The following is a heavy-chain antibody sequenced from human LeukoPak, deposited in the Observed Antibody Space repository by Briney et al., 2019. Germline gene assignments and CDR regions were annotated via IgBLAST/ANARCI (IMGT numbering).Heavy chain of an antibody. D-gene: IGHD2-2*01. CDR3: ARTGCSSTSCYHDYYYYYGMDV. V-gene: IGHV3-33*01. CDR2: IWYDGSNK. J-gene: IGHJ6*02. Sequence: PGGSLRLSCAASGFTFSSYGMHWVRQAPGKGLEWVAVIWYDGSNKYYADSVKGRFTISRDNSKNTLYLQMNSLRAEDTAVYYCARTGCSSTSCYHDYYYYYGMDVWGQGTTVTVSS. CDR1: GFTFSSYG.